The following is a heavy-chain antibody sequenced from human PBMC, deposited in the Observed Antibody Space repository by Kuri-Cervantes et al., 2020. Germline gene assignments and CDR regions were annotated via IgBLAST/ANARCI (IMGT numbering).Heavy chain of an antibody. V-gene: IGHV1-2*02. CDR1: GYTFTGYY. Sequence: ASVKVSCKASGYTFTGYYMHWVRQAPGQGLEWMGWINPNSGGTNYAQKFQGRVTMTRDTSISTAYMELSRLRSDDTAVYYCARDLNYYGSGSYYDYYYYYGMDVWGKGTTVTVSS. CDR2: INPNSGGT. CDR3: ARDLNYYGSGSYYDYYYYYGMDV. J-gene: IGHJ6*04. D-gene: IGHD3-10*01.